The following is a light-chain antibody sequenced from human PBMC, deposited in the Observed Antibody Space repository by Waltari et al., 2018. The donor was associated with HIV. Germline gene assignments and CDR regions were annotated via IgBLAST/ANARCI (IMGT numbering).Light chain of an antibody. J-gene: IGLJ1*01. V-gene: IGLV6-57*03. CDR3: QSYDSTNPCI. CDR1: SGGIASNS. CDR2: EDN. Sequence: NFILTQPHSVSESPGKTVTISCARSSGGIASNSGQRDQRRPGRAPTPVIYEDNQRPSGVPDRFSGSIDSSSNSASLTIYDLKTEDEADYYCQSYDSTNPCIFGTGTRVTVL.